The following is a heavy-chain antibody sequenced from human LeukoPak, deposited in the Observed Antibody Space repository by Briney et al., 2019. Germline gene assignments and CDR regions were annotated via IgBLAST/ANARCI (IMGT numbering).Heavy chain of an antibody. D-gene: IGHD3-10*01. CDR3: ARDRPFYGSGSYYNP. Sequence: PGGSLRLSCAASGFTFSSYWMSWVRQAPGKGLEWVANIKQDGSEKYYVDSVKGRFTISRDNAKNSLYLQMNSLRAEDTVVYYCARDRPFYGSGSYYNPWGQGTLVTVSS. CDR2: IKQDGSEK. J-gene: IGHJ5*02. CDR1: GFTFSSYW. V-gene: IGHV3-7*03.